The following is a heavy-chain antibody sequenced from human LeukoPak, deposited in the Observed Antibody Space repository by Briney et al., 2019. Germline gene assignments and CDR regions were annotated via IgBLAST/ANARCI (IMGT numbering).Heavy chain of an antibody. CDR2: ISYDESNK. D-gene: IGHD2-15*01. V-gene: IGHV3-30*09. CDR1: GFTFSSYA. CDR3: ARASSSYCSGGRCYIDY. Sequence: PGRSLRLSCAASGFTFSSYAMHWVRQAPGKGLEWVAVISYDESNKYYADSVKGRFAISRDNSKNTLYLQMNSLRAEDTAVYYCARASSSYCSGGRCYIDYWGQGTLVTVSS. J-gene: IGHJ4*02.